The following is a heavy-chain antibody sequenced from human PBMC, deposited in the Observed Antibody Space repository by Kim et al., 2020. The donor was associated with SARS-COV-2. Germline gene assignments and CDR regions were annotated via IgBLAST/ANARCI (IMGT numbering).Heavy chain of an antibody. CDR2: ISVINGNT. V-gene: IGHV1-18*01. D-gene: IGHD3-22*01. CDR3: ARDSESSSYYSPSDY. Sequence: ASVKVSCKASGYMFTTHGVTWVRQALGQGLEWMGWISVINGNTNYAQKFQDRVTLTADTSTTTVYMELRSLRSDDTAMYYCARDSESSSYYSPSDYWGQGTLVTVSS. CDR1: GYMFTTHG. J-gene: IGHJ4*02.